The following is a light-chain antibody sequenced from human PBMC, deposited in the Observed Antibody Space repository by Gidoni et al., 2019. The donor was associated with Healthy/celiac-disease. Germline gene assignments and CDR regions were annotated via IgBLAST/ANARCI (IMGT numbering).Light chain of an antibody. Sequence: ELVLTQSPGTLSLSPGERATLSCRASQSVTNNYLAWYQQKPGQAPRLVIYDASNRATGIPDRLSGSGSGPDFTLTISRLEPEDVAVYYCQQSGSSPYTFGQGSKLEIK. CDR3: QQSGSSPYT. CDR2: DAS. J-gene: IGKJ2*01. V-gene: IGKV3-20*01. CDR1: QSVTNNY.